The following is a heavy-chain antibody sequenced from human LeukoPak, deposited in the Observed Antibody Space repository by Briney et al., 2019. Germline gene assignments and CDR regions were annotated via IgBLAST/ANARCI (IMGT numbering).Heavy chain of an antibody. CDR1: GITFSSHS. V-gene: IGHV3-30-3*01. J-gene: IGHJ4*02. CDR3: TRGSYGDYEY. Sequence: GRSLRLSCAASGITFSSHSIHWVRQAPGKGLEWVALISYDGTKTYYADSVKGRFTISRDNAQNSLYLQMNSLRAEDTAVYYCTRGSYGDYEYWGQGTLVTVSS. CDR2: ISYDGTKT. D-gene: IGHD4-17*01.